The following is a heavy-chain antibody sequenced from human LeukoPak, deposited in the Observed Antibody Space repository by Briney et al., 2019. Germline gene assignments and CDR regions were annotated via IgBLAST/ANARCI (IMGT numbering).Heavy chain of an antibody. V-gene: IGHV3-53*01. CDR1: GFTVSSNY. CDR3: ARGDSSGYYYFDY. J-gene: IGHJ4*02. CDR2: IYSGGNT. D-gene: IGHD6-19*01. Sequence: PGGSLRLSCAASGFTVSSNYMSWVRQAPGKGLEWVSVIYSGGNTYYADSVKGRFTTSRDNSKNTLYLQMNSLRAEDTAVYYCARGDSSGYYYFDYWGQGTLVTVSS.